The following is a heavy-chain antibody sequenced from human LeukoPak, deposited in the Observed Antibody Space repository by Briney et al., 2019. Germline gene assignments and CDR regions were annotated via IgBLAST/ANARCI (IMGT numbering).Heavy chain of an antibody. D-gene: IGHD6-19*01. J-gene: IGHJ4*02. Sequence: SETLSLTCAVYGGSFSGYYWSWIRQPPGKGLEWIGEINHSGSTNYNPSLKSRVTISVDTSKSQFSLKLSSVTAADTAVYYCARGRMWYSSGWYYFDYWGQGTLVTVSS. CDR3: ARGRMWYSSGWYYFDY. CDR2: INHSGST. CDR1: GGSFSGYY. V-gene: IGHV4-34*01.